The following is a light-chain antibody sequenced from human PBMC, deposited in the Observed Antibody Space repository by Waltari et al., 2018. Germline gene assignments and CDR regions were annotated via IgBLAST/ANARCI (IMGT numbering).Light chain of an antibody. V-gene: IGKV1-9*01. CDR2: AAS. CDR3: HQLNSYPIT. CDR1: QTISSY. Sequence: DIQMTQSPSSLSASVGDRVTITCRASQTISSYLAWYQQKPGKAPKLLIYAASTLQSGVPSRFSGSGSGTEFTLTISSLQPEDSATYYCHQLNSYPITFGQGTRVESK. J-gene: IGKJ5*01.